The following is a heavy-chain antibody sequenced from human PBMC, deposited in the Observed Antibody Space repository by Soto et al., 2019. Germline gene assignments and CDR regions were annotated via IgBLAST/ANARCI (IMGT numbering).Heavy chain of an antibody. CDR3: ARVYDSSGYYYERYFDY. Sequence: SVKVSCKASGGTFSGYAISWVRQAPGQGLEWMGGIIPIFGTANYAQKFQGRVTITADESTSTAYMEMSSLRSEDTAVYYCARVYDSSGYYYERYFDYWGQGNLVTVSS. CDR2: IIPIFGTA. V-gene: IGHV1-69*13. CDR1: GGTFSGYA. D-gene: IGHD3-22*01. J-gene: IGHJ4*02.